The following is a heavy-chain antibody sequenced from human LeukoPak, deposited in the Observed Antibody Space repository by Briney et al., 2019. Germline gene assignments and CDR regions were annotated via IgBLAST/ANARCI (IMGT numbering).Heavy chain of an antibody. Sequence: SETLSLTCAVYGGSFSGYYWSWIRQPPGKGLEWIGEINHSGSTNYNPSLTSRVTISVDTSKNQFSLKLSSVTAADTAVYYCARDYCSGGSCYSWHAFDIWGQGTMVTVSS. CDR1: GGSFSGYY. CDR3: ARDYCSGGSCYSWHAFDI. CDR2: INHSGST. D-gene: IGHD2-15*01. V-gene: IGHV4-34*01. J-gene: IGHJ3*02.